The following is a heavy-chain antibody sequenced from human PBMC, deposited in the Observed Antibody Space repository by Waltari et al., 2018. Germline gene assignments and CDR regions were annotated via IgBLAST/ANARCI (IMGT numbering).Heavy chain of an antibody. CDR3: ARARVNYDSLTGYYRAEYFQD. CDR1: GYTFTSSD. D-gene: IGHD3-9*01. Sequence: QVQLVQSGAEVRKPGASVKVSCKASGYTFTSSDINWVRQATGQGLEWMGWMNPNSGNTGYAQKLQGRVTITRNTSISIAYMELSSLRSEDTAVYYCARARVNYDSLTGYYRAEYFQDWGQGTLVTVSS. V-gene: IGHV1-8*03. J-gene: IGHJ1*01. CDR2: MNPNSGNT.